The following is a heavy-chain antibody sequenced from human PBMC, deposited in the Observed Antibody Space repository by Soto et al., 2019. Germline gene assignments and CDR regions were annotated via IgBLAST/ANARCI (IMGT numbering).Heavy chain of an antibody. D-gene: IGHD6-6*01. Sequence: GGSLRLSCAASGFTFSSYEMNWVRQAPGKGLEWVSYISSSGSTIYYADSVKGRFTISRDNAKNSLYLQMNSLRAEDTAVYYCARDPRIAASPDAFDIWGQGTMVTVSS. CDR1: GFTFSSYE. J-gene: IGHJ3*02. CDR2: ISSSGSTI. CDR3: ARDPRIAASPDAFDI. V-gene: IGHV3-48*03.